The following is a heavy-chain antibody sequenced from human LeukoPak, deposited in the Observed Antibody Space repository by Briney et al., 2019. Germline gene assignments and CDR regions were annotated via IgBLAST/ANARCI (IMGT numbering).Heavy chain of an antibody. J-gene: IGHJ4*02. V-gene: IGHV4-34*01. CDR2: IDHSGST. D-gene: IGHD3-10*01. Sequence: PSETLSLTCDVYGGSFSGFYWNWIRQPPGKGLEWIGEIDHSGSTNYNPSLKSRVTISVDRANNQFSLKLSSVTAADTAFYCCARGRKGGSALWGQGTLVTVSS. CDR1: GGSFSGFY. CDR3: ARGRKGGSAL.